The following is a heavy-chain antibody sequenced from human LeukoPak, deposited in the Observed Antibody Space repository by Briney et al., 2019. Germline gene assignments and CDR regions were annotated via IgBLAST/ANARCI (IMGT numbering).Heavy chain of an antibody. CDR2: IFSSGST. CDR1: GGSLSGYY. Sequence: TSETLSLTCAVSGGSLSGYYWTWIRQSPGRGLEWIGYIFSSGSTNYNPSLKSRVTISLDTSKNQFSLMLSSVTAADTAVYYCARLSFVVASGQGYWLDPWGQGTLVTVSS. J-gene: IGHJ5*02. V-gene: IGHV4-59*01. D-gene: IGHD2-15*01. CDR3: ARLSFVVASGQGYWLDP.